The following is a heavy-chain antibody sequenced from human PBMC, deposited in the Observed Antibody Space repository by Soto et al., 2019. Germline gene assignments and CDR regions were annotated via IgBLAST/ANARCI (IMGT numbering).Heavy chain of an antibody. D-gene: IGHD2-15*01. Sequence: GGSLRLSCEASGFNFSNYAMHWLRQAPDKGLQWLAIISYDATIKYYPDSVKGRFTVSRDNSKNTLFLQMNRLTPEDTAVYYCAKHSGGHNYFDPWGQGTLVTVSS. CDR2: ISYDATIK. V-gene: IGHV3-30*18. J-gene: IGHJ5*02. CDR3: AKHSGGHNYFDP. CDR1: GFNFSNYA.